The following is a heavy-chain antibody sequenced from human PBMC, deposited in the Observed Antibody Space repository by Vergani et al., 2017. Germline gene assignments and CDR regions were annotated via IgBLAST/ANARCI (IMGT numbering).Heavy chain of an antibody. CDR3: ARYLEWVLYLDP. D-gene: IGHD3-3*01. CDR2: IYSGGST. Sequence: EVQLVESGGGLVQPGGSLRLSCAASGFTVSSNYMSWVRQAPGKGLEWVSVIYSGGSTYYADSVKGRFTISRDNSKNTLYLQMNSLRAEDTAVYYCARYLEWVLYLDPWGQGTLVTVSS. J-gene: IGHJ5*02. V-gene: IGHV3-66*01. CDR1: GFTVSSNY.